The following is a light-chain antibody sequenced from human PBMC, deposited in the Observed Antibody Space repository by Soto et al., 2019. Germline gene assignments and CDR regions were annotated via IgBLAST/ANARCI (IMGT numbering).Light chain of an antibody. Sequence: DIQMTQSPSSVSASIGDRVSITCRASQGISTYLGWYQQEPGKAPKLLIYAASSLQTGVPSRFGGSGSGTDFTLTISSLQPEDFGTYYCQQAISFPITFGQGTRLEIK. J-gene: IGKJ5*01. CDR3: QQAISFPIT. V-gene: IGKV1-12*01. CDR2: AAS. CDR1: QGISTY.